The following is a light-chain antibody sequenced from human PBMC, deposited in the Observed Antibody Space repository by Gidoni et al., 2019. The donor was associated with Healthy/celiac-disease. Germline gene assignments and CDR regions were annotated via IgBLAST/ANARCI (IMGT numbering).Light chain of an antibody. CDR2: DAS. CDR1: QSVSSY. J-gene: IGKJ3*01. Sequence: EIVLTQSPATLSLSPGERATLSGRASQSVSSYLAWYQQKPGQAPRLLIYDASNRFSGSGSGTDVTLTISSLEPEDFAVYYCQQLSFGPXTKVDIK. CDR3: QQLS. V-gene: IGKV3-11*01.